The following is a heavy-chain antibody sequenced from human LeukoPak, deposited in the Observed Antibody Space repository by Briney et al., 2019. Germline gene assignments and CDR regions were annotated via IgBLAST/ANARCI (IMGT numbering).Heavy chain of an antibody. CDR3: TTDGGIEYYYDSSGYSAR. V-gene: IGHV3-15*01. CDR2: IKSKTDGGTT. Sequence: GGSLRLSCAASGFTFSNAWMSWVRQAPGKGLEWVGRIKSKTDGGTTDYAAPVKGRFTISRDDSKNTLYLQMNSLKTEDTAVYYCTTDGGIEYYYDSSGYSARWGQGTLVTVSS. CDR1: GFTFSNAW. J-gene: IGHJ4*02. D-gene: IGHD3-22*01.